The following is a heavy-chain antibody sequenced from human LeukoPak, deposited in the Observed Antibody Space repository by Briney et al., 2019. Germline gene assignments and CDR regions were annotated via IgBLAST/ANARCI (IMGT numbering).Heavy chain of an antibody. D-gene: IGHD3-16*01. CDR2: IYYSGTT. J-gene: IGHJ4*02. CDR3: ARVGGDDAYYFDY. CDR1: GGSISSGGYS. V-gene: IGHV4-30-4*01. Sequence: SETLSLTCAVSGGSISSGGYSWSWIRQPPGKGLEWIGNIYYSGTTYYNPSLKSRVTISVDASKNQFSLKLTSVTAADTAVYYCARVGGDDAYYFDYWGQGTLVTVSS.